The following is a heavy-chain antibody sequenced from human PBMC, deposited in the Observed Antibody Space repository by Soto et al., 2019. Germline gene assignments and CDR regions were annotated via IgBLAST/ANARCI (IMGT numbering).Heavy chain of an antibody. CDR3: ARYCSSTSFYERGAFDI. CDR2: INTGNANT. D-gene: IGHD2-2*01. Sequence: ASVKVSCKASGYTFTTYAIHWVRQAPGQSLEWMGWINTGNANTKYSQMLQGRVTITRDTSASTAYMELGSLRSEDTAVYFCARYCSSTSFYERGAFDIWGQGTMVTVSS. J-gene: IGHJ3*02. CDR1: GYTFTTYA. V-gene: IGHV1-3*04.